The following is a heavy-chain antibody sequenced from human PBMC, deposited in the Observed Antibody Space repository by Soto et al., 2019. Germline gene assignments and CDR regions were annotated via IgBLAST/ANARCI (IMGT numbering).Heavy chain of an antibody. V-gene: IGHV3-20*04. CDR1: GFTFDDYG. CDR2: INWNGGST. Sequence: PGGSMRLSCAAAGFTFDDYGMSWVRQTTGKGLEWVSGINWNGGSTGYADSVKGRFTISRDNAKNSLYLQMNSLRAEDTALYYCARDLRITMIVVVGGAFDIWGQGTMVTVSS. CDR3: ARDLRITMIVVVGGAFDI. J-gene: IGHJ3*02. D-gene: IGHD3-22*01.